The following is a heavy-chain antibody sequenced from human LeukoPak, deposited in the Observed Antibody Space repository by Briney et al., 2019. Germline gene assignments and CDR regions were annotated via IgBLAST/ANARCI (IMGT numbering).Heavy chain of an antibody. Sequence: GGSLRLSCTASGFTFKNYRMTWVRQAPGKGLEWVASMKDDGNEIQYVDSVKGRFTISRDNAKTSLYLQMNNLRAEDTAVYYCARNRATNDYWGQGTLVTVSS. CDR3: ARNRATNDY. CDR1: GFTFKNYR. D-gene: IGHD1-26*01. CDR2: MKDDGNEI. J-gene: IGHJ4*02. V-gene: IGHV3-7*01.